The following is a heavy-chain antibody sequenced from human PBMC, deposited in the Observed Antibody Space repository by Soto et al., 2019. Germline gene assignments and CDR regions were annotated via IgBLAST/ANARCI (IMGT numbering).Heavy chain of an antibody. Sequence: GGSLRLSCAASGFTFSSYSMNWVRQAPGKGLEWVSYISSSSSTIYYADSVKGRFTISRDNAKNSLYLQMNSLRDEDTAVYYCASHFNREYYDFWSGSIEYFQHWGQGTLVTVSS. V-gene: IGHV3-48*02. CDR2: ISSSSSTI. D-gene: IGHD3-3*01. CDR1: GFTFSSYS. CDR3: ASHFNREYYDFWSGSIEYFQH. J-gene: IGHJ1*01.